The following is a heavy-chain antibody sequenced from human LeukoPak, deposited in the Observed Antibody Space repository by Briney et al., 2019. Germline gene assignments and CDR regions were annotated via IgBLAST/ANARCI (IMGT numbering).Heavy chain of an antibody. Sequence: ETLSLTCTVSGGSISSSSYYWGWIRQPPGKGLEWVSGISGSGGSTYYADSVKGRFTISRDNSKNTLYLQMNSLRAEDTAVYYCARTDSSWYFWFDPWGQGTLVTVSS. CDR2: ISGSGGST. V-gene: IGHV3-23*01. D-gene: IGHD6-13*01. J-gene: IGHJ5*02. CDR3: ARTDSSWYFWFDP. CDR1: GGSISSSSYY.